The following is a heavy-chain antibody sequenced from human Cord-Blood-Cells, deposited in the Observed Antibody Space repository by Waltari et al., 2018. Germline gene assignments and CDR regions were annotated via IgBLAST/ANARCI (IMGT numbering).Heavy chain of an antibody. Sequence: QLQLQESGPGLVKPSETLSLTCTVSGGSISSSSYYWGWIRQPPGKGLEWIGCIYYSGSTYYNPSLKSRVTISVDTSKNQFSLKLSSVTAADTAVYYCARPRTTGSSYFDYWGQGTLVTVSS. CDR1: GGSISSSSYY. CDR2: IYYSGST. J-gene: IGHJ4*02. D-gene: IGHD3-10*01. CDR3: ARPRTTGSSYFDY. V-gene: IGHV4-39*01.